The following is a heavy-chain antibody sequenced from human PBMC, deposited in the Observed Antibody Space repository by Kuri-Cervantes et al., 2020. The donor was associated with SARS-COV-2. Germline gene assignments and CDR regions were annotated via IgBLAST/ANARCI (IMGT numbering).Heavy chain of an antibody. CDR2: IYYSGST. V-gene: IGHV4-59*01. J-gene: IGHJ5*02. D-gene: IGHD3-3*01. CDR1: GGSISSYY. CDR3: ARGRRLRFLEWLGFDP. Sequence: SETLSLTCTVSGGSISSYYWSWIRQPPGKGLEWIGYIYYSGSTNYNPSLQSRLTISVDTSKNHFSLKLSSVTAADTAVFYCARGRRLRFLEWLGFDPWGQGTLVTVSS.